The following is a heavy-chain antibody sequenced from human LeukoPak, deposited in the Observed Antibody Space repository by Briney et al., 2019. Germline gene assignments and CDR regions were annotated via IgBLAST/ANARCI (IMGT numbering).Heavy chain of an antibody. D-gene: IGHD5-18*01. CDR1: GGSISSNFY. Sequence: SETLSLTCAVSGGSISSNFYWGWVRQSPGIGLQWIATMYPPLYHGGNTFYSPSLKSRVTMSLDKSQNQFSLKLHSVTATDTAVYYCAIWIGYSYGDDAFDVWGPGTGVTVSS. CDR2: MYPPLYHGGNT. J-gene: IGHJ3*01. CDR3: AIWIGYSYGDDAFDV. V-gene: IGHV4-38-2*01.